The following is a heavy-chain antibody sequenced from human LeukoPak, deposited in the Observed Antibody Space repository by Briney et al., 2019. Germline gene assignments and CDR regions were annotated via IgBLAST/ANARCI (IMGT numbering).Heavy chain of an antibody. Sequence: SETLSLTCTVSGGSTSGYYWSWIRQPPGKGLEWIGDIYYSGSTNYNPSLTSRVTMSVDTSKNQFSLKLNSVTAADTAVYYCARGWDGIAVAGSFDYWGQGTLVIVA. CDR1: GGSTSGYY. CDR2: IYYSGST. J-gene: IGHJ4*02. V-gene: IGHV4-59*01. D-gene: IGHD6-19*01. CDR3: ARGWDGIAVAGSFDY.